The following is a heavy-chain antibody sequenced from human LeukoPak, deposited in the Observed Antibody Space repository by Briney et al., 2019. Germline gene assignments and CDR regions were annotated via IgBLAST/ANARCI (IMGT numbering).Heavy chain of an antibody. CDR2: IYTRGNT. J-gene: IGHJ4*02. CDR1: GAPVNFYY. Sequence: SETLSLTCTVSGAPVNFYYLSWIRHSAEKGLEWIGRIYTRGNTNYNPSLKSRVTLSVDTSRDQFSLMLSSVTAADTAVYYCAKESRLGGASGSHHFDYWGQGVLVTVSS. CDR3: AKESRLGGASGSHHFDY. V-gene: IGHV4-4*07. D-gene: IGHD3-10*01.